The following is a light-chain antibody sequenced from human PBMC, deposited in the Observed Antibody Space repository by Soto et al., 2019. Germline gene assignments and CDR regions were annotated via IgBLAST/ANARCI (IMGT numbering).Light chain of an antibody. V-gene: IGLV1-44*01. CDR3: AAWDDSLNGFYV. CDR1: RSNIGSNT. CDR2: SNN. Sequence: QSVLTQPPSASGTPGQGVTISCSGSRSNIGSNTVNWYQQLPGSAPKLLIYSNNQRPSGVPDRFSGSKSGTSASLAISGLQSEDEADYYCAAWDDSLNGFYVFGTGTKVTVL. J-gene: IGLJ1*01.